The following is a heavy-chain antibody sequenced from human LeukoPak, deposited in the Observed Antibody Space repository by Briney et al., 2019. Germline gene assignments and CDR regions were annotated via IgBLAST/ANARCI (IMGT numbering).Heavy chain of an antibody. CDR1: GYIFSSYG. V-gene: IGHV3-30*02. Sequence: GGSLRLSCTASGYIFSSYGIHWVRQAPGKGLHWVTFIRYDGTNQYYAGSVKGRFTVSRDNSKNTVYLQMNSLRPDDTAIYYCAKDAYGALDYWGQGTLVTVSS. J-gene: IGHJ4*02. CDR3: AKDAYGALDY. D-gene: IGHD4-17*01. CDR2: IRYDGTNQ.